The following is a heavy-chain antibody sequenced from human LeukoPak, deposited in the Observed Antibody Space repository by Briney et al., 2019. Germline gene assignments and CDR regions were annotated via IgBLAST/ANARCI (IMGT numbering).Heavy chain of an antibody. D-gene: IGHD6-13*01. CDR3: ARVIDSNSWYFDL. J-gene: IGHJ2*01. CDR1: GFAFSSYC. V-gene: IGHV3-74*01. CDR2: INSDGSST. Sequence: RGSLRLSCAASGFAFSSYCMHWVRQAPGKGLVWVSRINSDGSSTNYADSVKGRFTISRDNAKNTLYLQMNSLRAEDTAVYYCARVIDSNSWYFDLWGRGTLVTVSS.